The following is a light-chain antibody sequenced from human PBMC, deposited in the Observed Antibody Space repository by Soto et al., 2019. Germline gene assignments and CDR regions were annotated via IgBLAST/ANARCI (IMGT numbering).Light chain of an antibody. CDR3: SSFASTHTYV. Sequence: QSALTQPASVSGSPGQSITISCTGTSSDVAFYNHVSWYQQHPGKAPKLLIYEVNNRPSGVSHRFSGSKSGNTASLTISGLQAEEEADYYCSSFASTHTYVFGTGTKLTVL. CDR1: SSDVAFYNH. V-gene: IGLV2-14*01. J-gene: IGLJ1*01. CDR2: EVN.